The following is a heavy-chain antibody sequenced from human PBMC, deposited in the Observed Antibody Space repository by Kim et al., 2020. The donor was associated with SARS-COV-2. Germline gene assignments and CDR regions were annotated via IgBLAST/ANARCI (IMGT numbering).Heavy chain of an antibody. J-gene: IGHJ4*02. CDR3: ARGENIVAAFDY. V-gene: IGHV4-34*01. CDR1: GGSFSGYY. D-gene: IGHD5-12*01. CDR2: INHSGST. Sequence: SETLSLTCAVYGGSFSGYYWSWIRQPPGKGLEWIGDINHSGSTNYNPSLKSRVTISVDTSKNQSSLKLSSVTAADTAVYYCARGENIVAAFDYWGQGALVTVSS.